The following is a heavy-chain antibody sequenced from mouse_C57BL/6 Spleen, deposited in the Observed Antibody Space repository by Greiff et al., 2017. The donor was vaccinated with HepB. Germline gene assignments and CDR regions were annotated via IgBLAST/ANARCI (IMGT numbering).Heavy chain of an antibody. D-gene: IGHD1-1*01. CDR2: ISSGSSTI. CDR3: ARDYYSGSCYVFAY. Sequence: EVQGVESGGGLVKPGGSLKLSCAASGFTFSDYGMHWVRQAPEKGLEWVAYISSGSSTIYYADTVKGRVTISRDNAKNTLFLQMTSLRSEDTAMYYCARDYYSGSCYVFAYWGQGTLVTVSA. J-gene: IGHJ3*01. CDR1: GFTFSDYG. V-gene: IGHV5-17*01.